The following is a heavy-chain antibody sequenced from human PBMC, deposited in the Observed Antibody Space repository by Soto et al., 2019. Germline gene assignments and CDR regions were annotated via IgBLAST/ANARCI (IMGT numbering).Heavy chain of an antibody. V-gene: IGHV3-74*03. D-gene: IGHD2-15*01. Sequence: EVQLVESGGGLVQPGGSLRLSCAASGFTFSSYWMHWVRQVPGKGLVWISRMNSDGSSITYADSVKGRFTISRDNAKNTLYLQMNSLRAEDTAVYYGAKSATYYYQFGMDVWGQGTTVTVSS. CDR2: MNSDGSSI. J-gene: IGHJ6*02. CDR1: GFTFSSYW. CDR3: AKSATYYYQFGMDV.